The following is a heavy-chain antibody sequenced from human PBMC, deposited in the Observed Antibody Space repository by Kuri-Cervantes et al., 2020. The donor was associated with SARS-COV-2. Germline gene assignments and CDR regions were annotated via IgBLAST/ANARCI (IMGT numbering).Heavy chain of an antibody. Sequence: ASVKVSCKASGYTFTSYAMHWVRQAPGQRLEWMGWINAGNGNTKYSQKFQGRVTITRDTSTSTAYMELSSLRSEDTAVYYCARDTYDSSGYYFYPPAYYYYYGMDVWGQGTTVTVSS. V-gene: IGHV1-3*01. CDR3: ARDTYDSSGYYFYPPAYYYYYGMDV. CDR1: GYTFTSYA. J-gene: IGHJ6*02. D-gene: IGHD3-22*01. CDR2: INAGNGNT.